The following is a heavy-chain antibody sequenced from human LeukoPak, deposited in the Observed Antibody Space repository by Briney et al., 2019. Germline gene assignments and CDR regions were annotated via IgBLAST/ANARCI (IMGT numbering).Heavy chain of an antibody. Sequence: GGSLRLSCAASGFTFNSYWMHRVRQAPGKGLVWVSHINTDGSSTSYADSVKGRFTISRDNAKNTLYLQMNSLRAEDTAVYYCARGGGGHSNGMDVWGQGTTVTVSS. CDR1: GFTFNSYW. CDR3: ARGGGGHSNGMDV. V-gene: IGHV3-74*01. J-gene: IGHJ6*02. CDR2: INTDGSST. D-gene: IGHD3-16*01.